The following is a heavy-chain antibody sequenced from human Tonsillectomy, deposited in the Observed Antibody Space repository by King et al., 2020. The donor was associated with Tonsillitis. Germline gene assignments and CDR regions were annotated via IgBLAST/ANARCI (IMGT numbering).Heavy chain of an antibody. CDR2: ITWNSGSI. J-gene: IGHJ3*01. CDR1: GFSFGGYA. V-gene: IGHV3-9*01. CDR3: TKKRVPDGSENYDAFDL. Sequence: VQLVESGGGLVQPGRSLRLSCAGSGFSFGGYAMHWVRQAPGKGLEWVSGITWNSGSIAYADSVKGRFTISRDNAKNSLYLEMNSLRAEDTASYYCTKKRVPDGSENYDAFDLWGQGTMVTVSS. D-gene: IGHD3-10*01.